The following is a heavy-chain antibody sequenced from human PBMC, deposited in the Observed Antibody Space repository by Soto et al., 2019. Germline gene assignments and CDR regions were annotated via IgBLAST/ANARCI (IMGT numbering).Heavy chain of an antibody. V-gene: IGHV3-23*01. Sequence: GGSLRLSCAASGFTFSSYAMSWVRQAPGKGLEWVSAISGSGGSTYYADSVKGRFTISRDNSKNTLYLQMNSLRAEDTAVYYCAKDPHYLEYYYYYMDVWGKGTTVTVSS. CDR3: AKDPHYLEYYYYYMDV. CDR1: GFTFSSYA. D-gene: IGHD1-1*01. J-gene: IGHJ6*03. CDR2: ISGSGGST.